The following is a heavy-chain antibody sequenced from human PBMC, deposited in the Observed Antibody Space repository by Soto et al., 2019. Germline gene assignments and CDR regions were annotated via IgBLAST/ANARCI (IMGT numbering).Heavy chain of an antibody. J-gene: IGHJ3*02. CDR2: ISGSGGST. D-gene: IGHD3-22*01. V-gene: IGHV3-23*01. CDR1: GFTFSSYA. CDR3: AKTNVMIVVTNLDAFDI. Sequence: PGGSLRLSCAASGFTFSSYAMSWVRQAPGKGLEWVSAISGSGGSTYYADSVKGRFTISRDNSKNTLYLQMNSLRAEDTAVYYCAKTNVMIVVTNLDAFDIWGQGTMVTVSS.